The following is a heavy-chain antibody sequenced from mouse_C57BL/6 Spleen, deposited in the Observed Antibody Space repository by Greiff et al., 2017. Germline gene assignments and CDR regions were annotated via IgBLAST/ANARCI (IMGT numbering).Heavy chain of an antibody. Sequence: QVQLKESGPELVKPGASVKISCKASGYAFSSSWMNWVKQRPGKGLEWIGRIYPGDGDTNYNGKFKGKATLTADKSSSTAYMQLSSLTSEDSAVYFCARREGNYDYFDYWGQGTTLTVSS. V-gene: IGHV1-82*01. CDR1: GYAFSSSW. CDR2: IYPGDGDT. D-gene: IGHD2-1*01. CDR3: ARREGNYDYFDY. J-gene: IGHJ2*01.